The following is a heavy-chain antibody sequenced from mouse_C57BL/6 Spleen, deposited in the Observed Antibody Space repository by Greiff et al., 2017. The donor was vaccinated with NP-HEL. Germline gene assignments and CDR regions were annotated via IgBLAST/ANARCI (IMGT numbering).Heavy chain of an antibody. CDR1: GYTFTGYW. CDR3: AREGTYYGSSGWYFDV. D-gene: IGHD1-1*01. J-gene: IGHJ1*03. CDR2: ILPGSGST. Sequence: VQGVESGAELMKPGASVKLSCKATGYTFTGYWIEWVKQRPGHGLEWIGEILPGSGSTNYNEKFKGKATFTADTSSNTAYMQLSSLTTEDSAIYYCAREGTYYGSSGWYFDVWGTGTTVTVSS. V-gene: IGHV1-9*01.